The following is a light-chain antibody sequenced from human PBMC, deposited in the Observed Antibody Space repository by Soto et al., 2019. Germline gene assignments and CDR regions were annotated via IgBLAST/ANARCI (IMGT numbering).Light chain of an antibody. CDR2: WAS. Sequence: DIVMTQSPDSLAVYLGERATINCKSSQSILYSSNNKNYLAWYQQKPGQPPQLLIYWASTRESGVPDRISGSGSGTDFTLTISSLQAEDVAVYYCQQYYNTPLTFGGGTTVEIK. CDR3: QQYYNTPLT. CDR1: QSILYSSNNKNY. J-gene: IGKJ4*01. V-gene: IGKV4-1*01.